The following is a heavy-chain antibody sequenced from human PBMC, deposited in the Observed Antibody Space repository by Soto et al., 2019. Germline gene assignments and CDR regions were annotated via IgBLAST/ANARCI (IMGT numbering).Heavy chain of an antibody. CDR3: ARLDSSSWYYFGY. D-gene: IGHD6-13*01. J-gene: IGHJ4*02. Sequence: APVKVSCKAAGYTFAGYNMHGVRQARGQGREWIAWGNPNSGGTNYVQKFQGWVTMTRDTSSSPAYMELSRLKSDDTAVDYCARLDSSSWYYFGYWGQGPLFTVSS. CDR1: GYTFAGYN. CDR2: GNPNSGGT. V-gene: IGHV1-2*04.